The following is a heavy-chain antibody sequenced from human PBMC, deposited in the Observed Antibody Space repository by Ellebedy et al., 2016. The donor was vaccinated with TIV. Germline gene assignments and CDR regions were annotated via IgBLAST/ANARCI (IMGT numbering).Heavy chain of an antibody. CDR3: ARGDYYDSSGYWQNDY. CDR2: ISAYNGNT. D-gene: IGHD3-22*01. J-gene: IGHJ4*02. CDR1: GYTFTSYG. V-gene: IGHV1-18*01. Sequence: ASVKVSXXASGYTFTSYGISWVRQAPGQGLEWMGWISAYNGNTNYAQKLQGRVTMTTDTSTSTAYMELRSLRSDDTAVYYCARGDYYDSSGYWQNDYWGQGTLVTVSS.